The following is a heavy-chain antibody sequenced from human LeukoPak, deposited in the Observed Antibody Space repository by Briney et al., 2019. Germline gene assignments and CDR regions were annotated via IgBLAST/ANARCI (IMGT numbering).Heavy chain of an antibody. V-gene: IGHV4-39*01. Sequence: SETLSLTCTVSHDSISSSTYYWGWIRQPPGKGLEWIGGLYYSGYTYYNPSLKSRVTISVDMSKNQFSLKVTSVTAADAAVYYCARHPRVWGSFRDWGQGTLVSVSS. CDR3: ARHPRVWGSFRD. D-gene: IGHD3-16*02. CDR1: HDSISSSTYY. CDR2: LYYSGYT. J-gene: IGHJ4*02.